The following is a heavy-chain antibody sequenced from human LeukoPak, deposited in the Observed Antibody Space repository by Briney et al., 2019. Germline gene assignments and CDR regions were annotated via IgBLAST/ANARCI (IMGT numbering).Heavy chain of an antibody. V-gene: IGHV1-2*02. CDR2: INPNRGGT. CDR3: ARRQIDCSTTSCYVDY. CDR1: GYTFTDYY. J-gene: IGHJ4*02. Sequence: ASVKVSCKASGYTFTDYYINWIRQAPGQGLEWMGWINPNRGGTSYAQNFQGRVTMTRDTPITTAYMELSRLRSDDAAVYYCARRQIDCSTTSCYVDYWGQGTLVTVSS. D-gene: IGHD2-2*01.